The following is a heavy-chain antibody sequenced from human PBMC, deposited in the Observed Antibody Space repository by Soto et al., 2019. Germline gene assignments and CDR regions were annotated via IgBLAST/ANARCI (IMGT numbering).Heavy chain of an antibody. J-gene: IGHJ4*02. D-gene: IGHD6-19*01. CDR1: GFSLSTSGVG. CDR2: IYWNDDK. CDR3: AHIVPYAYNIGWYFDY. Sequence: SGPTLVKPTQTLTLTCTFSGFSLSTSGVGVGWIRQPPGKALEWLALIYWNDDKRYSPSLKTSLTITKDTSKNQVVLTMTNMDPVDTATYYCAHIVPYAYNIGWYFDYWGQGTLVTVSS. V-gene: IGHV2-5*01.